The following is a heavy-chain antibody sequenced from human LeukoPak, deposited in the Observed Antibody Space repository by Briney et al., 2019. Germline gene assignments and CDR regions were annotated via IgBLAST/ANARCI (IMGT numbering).Heavy chain of an antibody. CDR2: INPSGGST. V-gene: IGHV1-46*01. J-gene: IGHJ4*02. Sequence: ASVKVSCKASGYTFTSYYMHWVRQAPGQGLEWMGIINPSGGSTSYAQKFQGRITMTRDTSTSTVYMELSSLRSEDTAVYYCARELVRGIRLDYWGQGTLVTVSS. D-gene: IGHD3-10*01. CDR1: GYTFTSYY. CDR3: ARELVRGIRLDY.